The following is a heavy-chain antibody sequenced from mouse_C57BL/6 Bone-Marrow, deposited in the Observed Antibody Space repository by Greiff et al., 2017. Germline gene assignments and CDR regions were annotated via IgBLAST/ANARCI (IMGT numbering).Heavy chain of an antibody. J-gene: IGHJ3*01. Sequence: EVQLQQSGPVLVKPGASVKMSCKASGYTFTDYYMNWVKQSHGKSLEWIGVINPYNGGTSYNQKFKGKATLTVDKSSSTAYMELNSLTSEDSTVYYCAPYYFGSALYRGQATLVTVSA. CDR3: APYYFGSALY. CDR1: GYTFTDYY. V-gene: IGHV1-19*01. D-gene: IGHD1-1*01. CDR2: INPYNGGT.